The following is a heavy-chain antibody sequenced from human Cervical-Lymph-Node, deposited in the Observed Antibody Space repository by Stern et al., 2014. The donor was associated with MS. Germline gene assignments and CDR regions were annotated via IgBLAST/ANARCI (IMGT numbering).Heavy chain of an antibody. CDR3: ATGMGGDYYYYYGMDV. D-gene: IGHD2-21*01. CDR2: IYTSGST. V-gene: IGHV4-61*02. Sequence: QVQLQESGPGLVKPSQTLSLTCTVSGGSISSGSYYWSWIRQPAGKGLEGIGRIYTSGSTNYNPSPKRRVNIAEDTSKNKFSLKWSSVTAADTAVYYCATGMGGDYYYYYGMDVWGQGTTVTVSS. J-gene: IGHJ6*02. CDR1: GGSISSGSYY.